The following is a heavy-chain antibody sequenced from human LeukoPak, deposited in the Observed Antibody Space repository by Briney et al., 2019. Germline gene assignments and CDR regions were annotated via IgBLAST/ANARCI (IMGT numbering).Heavy chain of an antibody. V-gene: IGHV3-23*01. Sequence: GGSLRLSCAASGFALSSHWMTWVRQAPGKGLEWVSTISGSGGSTYYADSVKGRFTISRDNSKSTLYLQMNSLRAEDTAVYHCAKTLRDLEWLTGELDVWGQGTAVTVSS. CDR1: GFALSSHW. J-gene: IGHJ6*02. CDR2: ISGSGGST. CDR3: AKTLRDLEWLTGELDV. D-gene: IGHD3-3*01.